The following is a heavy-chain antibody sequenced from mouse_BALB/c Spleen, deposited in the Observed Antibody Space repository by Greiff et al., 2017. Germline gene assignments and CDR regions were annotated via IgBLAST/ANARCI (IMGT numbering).Heavy chain of an antibody. CDR1: GFHIKDYY. D-gene: IGHD3-3*01. CDR3: NEGGAYAMDY. CDR2: IDPENGDT. Sequence: EVQLQQSGAELVRSGASVKLSCTASGFHIKDYYMHWVKQRPEQGLEWIGWIDPENGDTEYAPKFQGKATMTADTSSNTAYLQLSSLTSEDTAVYYCNEGGAYAMDYWGQGTSGTVSS. J-gene: IGHJ4*01. V-gene: IGHV14-4*02.